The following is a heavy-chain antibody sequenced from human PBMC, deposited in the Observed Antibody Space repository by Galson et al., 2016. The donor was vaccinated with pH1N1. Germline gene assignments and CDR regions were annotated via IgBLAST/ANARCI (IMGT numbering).Heavy chain of an antibody. Sequence: SLRLSCAASGFTFSSFAMNWVRQGPGKGLEWVSAISAASTRTYYPDSVKGRFIISRDNSKNTLYLQMNSLRAEDTAEYYCARGGRVGTEGYYYALDVWGQGTTVIVSS. CDR3: ARGGRVGTEGYYYALDV. V-gene: IGHV3-23*01. CDR1: GFTFSSFA. D-gene: IGHD1/OR15-1a*01. J-gene: IGHJ6*02. CDR2: ISAASTRT.